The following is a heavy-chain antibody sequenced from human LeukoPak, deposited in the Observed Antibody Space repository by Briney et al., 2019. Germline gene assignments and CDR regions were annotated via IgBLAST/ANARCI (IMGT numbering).Heavy chain of an antibody. CDR2: IKEDGSAG. V-gene: IGHV3-7*05. CDR1: GFTFSRYG. Sequence: GGSLRLSCAASGFTFSRYGMSGLRQAPGKGLEGGANIKEDGSAGYYVDSVKGRFTISRDNAKNSLYLHMNSLRAEDTAVYYCARIGVTPTVLSAYDIWGQGTMVTVSS. J-gene: IGHJ3*02. D-gene: IGHD2-21*02. CDR3: ARIGVTPTVLSAYDI.